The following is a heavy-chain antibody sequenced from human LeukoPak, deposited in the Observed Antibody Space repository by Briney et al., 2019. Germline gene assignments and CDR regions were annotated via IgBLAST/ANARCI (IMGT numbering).Heavy chain of an antibody. CDR3: AKDRGGITWLFDY. D-gene: IGHD1-20*01. Sequence: GGSLRLSCAASGFTFSSYAMHWVRQAPGKGLEWVAVISYDGSNKYYADSVKGRFTISRDNSKNTLYLQMNSLRAEDTAVYYCAKDRGGITWLFDYWGQGTLVTVSS. CDR1: GFTFSSYA. V-gene: IGHV3-30-3*01. J-gene: IGHJ4*02. CDR2: ISYDGSNK.